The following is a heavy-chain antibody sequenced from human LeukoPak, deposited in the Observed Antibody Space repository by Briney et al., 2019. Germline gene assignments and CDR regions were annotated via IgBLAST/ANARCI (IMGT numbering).Heavy chain of an antibody. V-gene: IGHV1-2*02. D-gene: IGHD2-15*01. CDR3: ARVIGIYCSGGSCYRRGYFDY. J-gene: IGHJ4*02. Sequence: GASVKVSCKASGYTFTGYYMHWVRQAPGQGLEWMGWINPNSGGTNYVQKFQGRVTMTRDTSISTAYMELSRLRSDDTAVYYCARVIGIYCSGGSCYRRGYFDYWGQGTLVTVSS. CDR1: GYTFTGYY. CDR2: INPNSGGT.